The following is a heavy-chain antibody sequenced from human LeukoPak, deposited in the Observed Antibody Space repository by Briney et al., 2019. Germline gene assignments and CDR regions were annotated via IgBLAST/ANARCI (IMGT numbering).Heavy chain of an antibody. CDR2: ISSSSSYI. D-gene: IGHD3-10*01. J-gene: IGHJ5*02. CDR1: GFTFSSYS. V-gene: IGHV3-21*01. CDR3: ARSESLLWFGELLPNNWFDP. Sequence: GGSLRLSCAASGFTFSSYSMNWVRQAPGKGLEWLSSISSSSSYIYYADSVKGGFTISRDNAKNSLYLQMNSLRAEDTAVYYCARSESLLWFGELLPNNWFDPWGQGTLVTVSS.